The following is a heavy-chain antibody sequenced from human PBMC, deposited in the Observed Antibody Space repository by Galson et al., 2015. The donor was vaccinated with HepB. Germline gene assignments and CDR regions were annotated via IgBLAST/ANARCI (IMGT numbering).Heavy chain of an antibody. CDR2: IYYSGST. J-gene: IGHJ4*02. D-gene: IGHD3-10*01. V-gene: IGHV4-59*01. CDR3: AREGRFLVGGSGSYYVSYFDY. CDR1: GGSISSYY. Sequence: SETLSLTCTVSGGSISSYYWSWIRQPPGKGLEWIGCIYYSGSTNYNPSLKSRVTISVDTSKNQFSLKLSSVTAADTAVYYCAREGRFLVGGSGSYYVSYFDYWGQGTLVTVSS.